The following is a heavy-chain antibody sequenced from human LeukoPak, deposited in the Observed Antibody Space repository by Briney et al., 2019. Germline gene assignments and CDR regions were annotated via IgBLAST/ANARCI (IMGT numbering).Heavy chain of an antibody. V-gene: IGHV3-21*01. CDR1: GFTFSSYS. J-gene: IGHJ4*02. D-gene: IGHD6-13*01. CDR2: ISSSSSYI. CDR3: ATSRYSGSSWYV. Sequence: PGGSLRLSCAASGFTFSSYSMNWVRQAPGKGLEWVSSISSSSSYIYYADSVKGRFTISRDNAKNSLYPQMNSLRAEDTAVYYCATSRYSGSSWYVWGQGTLVTVSS.